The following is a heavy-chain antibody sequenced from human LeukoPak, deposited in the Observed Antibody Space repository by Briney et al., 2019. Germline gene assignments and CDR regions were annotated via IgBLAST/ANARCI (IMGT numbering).Heavy chain of an antibody. J-gene: IGHJ4*02. CDR3: AKALYSSSFDFDY. Sequence: GGSLRLSCAASGFTFSSYAVSWVRQAPGKGLEWVSAISGSGGSTFYADSVKGRFTIARDNSKNTLHLQMNSLRAEDTAVYYCAKALYSSSFDFDYWGQGTLVTVSS. D-gene: IGHD6-6*01. CDR1: GFTFSSYA. CDR2: ISGSGGST. V-gene: IGHV3-23*01.